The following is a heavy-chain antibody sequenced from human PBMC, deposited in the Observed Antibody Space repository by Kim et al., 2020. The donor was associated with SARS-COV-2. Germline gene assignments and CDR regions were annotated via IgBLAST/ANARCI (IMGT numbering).Heavy chain of an antibody. Sequence: ASVKVSCKVSGYTLTELSMHWVRQAPGKGLEWMGGFDPEDGETIYAQKFQGRVTMTEDTSTDTAYMELSSLRSEDTAVYYCATTPFGELLLPFDYWGQGTLVTVSS. CDR1: GYTLTELS. CDR3: ATTPFGELLLPFDY. J-gene: IGHJ4*02. D-gene: IGHD3-10*01. V-gene: IGHV1-24*01. CDR2: FDPEDGET.